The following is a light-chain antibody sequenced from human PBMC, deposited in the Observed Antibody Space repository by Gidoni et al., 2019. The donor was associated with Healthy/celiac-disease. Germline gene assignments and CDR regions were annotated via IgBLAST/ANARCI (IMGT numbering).Light chain of an antibody. CDR1: QSISSY. CDR3: QQSYSTPRT. Sequence: QMTHSPHSLSASAGDRVTITCRASQSISSYLNWYQQKPGKAPKLLIYAASSLQSGVPSRFSGSGSGTDFTLTISSLQPEDFATYYCQQSYSTPRTFGQGTKVEIK. V-gene: IGKV1-39*01. CDR2: AAS. J-gene: IGKJ1*01.